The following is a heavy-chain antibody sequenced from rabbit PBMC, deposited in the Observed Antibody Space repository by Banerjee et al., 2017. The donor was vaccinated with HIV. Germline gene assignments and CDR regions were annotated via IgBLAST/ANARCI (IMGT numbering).Heavy chain of an antibody. J-gene: IGHJ4*01. CDR1: GFSFSSGYD. CDR3: ARAGYAGYGYAPLYYFNL. D-gene: IGHD6-1*01. V-gene: IGHV1S43*01. Sequence: QQQLEESGGGLVQPEGSLTLTCTASGFSFSSGYDMCWVRQAPGKGLEWIGYIDPVFGNTYYASWVNGRFTISSHNAQNTLYLQLNSLTAADTATYFCARAGYAGYGYAPLYYFNLWGPGTLVTVS. CDR2: IDPVFGNT.